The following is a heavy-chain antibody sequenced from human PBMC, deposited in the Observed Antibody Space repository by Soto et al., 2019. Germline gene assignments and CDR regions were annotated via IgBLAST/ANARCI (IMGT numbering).Heavy chain of an antibody. CDR3: AKAGIVVVPAAIEYVGYFDL. Sequence: QVQLVESGGGVVQPGRSLRLSCAASGFTFSSYGMHWVRQAPGKGLEWVAVISYDGSNKYYADSVKGRFTISRDNSKNTLYLQMNSLRAEDTAVYYCAKAGIVVVPAAIEYVGYFDLWGRGTLVTVSS. CDR2: ISYDGSNK. J-gene: IGHJ2*01. CDR1: GFTFSSYG. V-gene: IGHV3-30*18. D-gene: IGHD2-2*02.